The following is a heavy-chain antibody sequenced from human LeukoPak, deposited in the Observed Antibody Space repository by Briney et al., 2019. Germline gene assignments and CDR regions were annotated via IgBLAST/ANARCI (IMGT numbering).Heavy chain of an antibody. J-gene: IGHJ4*02. CDR2: ISGSGGST. Sequence: GGSLRLSCAASGFTFSSYAMSWVRQTPGKGLEWVSAISGSGGSTYYADSVKGRFTISRDNSKNTLYLQMNSLRAEDTAVYYCATHLAAAGTPDYWGQGTLVTVSS. CDR1: GFTFSSYA. V-gene: IGHV3-23*01. CDR3: ATHLAAAGTPDY. D-gene: IGHD6-13*01.